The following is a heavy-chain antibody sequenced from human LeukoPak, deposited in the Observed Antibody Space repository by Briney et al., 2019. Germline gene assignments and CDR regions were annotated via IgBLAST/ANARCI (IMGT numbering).Heavy chain of an antibody. CDR2: IYPSGST. CDR3: ARGFAERYYYYYYMDV. D-gene: IGHD3-10*01. Sequence: SQTLSLTCTVSGGSTSSGSYSWSWIRQPAGKGLEWIGRIYPSGSTNYNPSLKSRVTISVDTSKNQFSLKLSSVTAADTAVYYCARGFAERYYYYYYMDVWGKGTTVTVSS. J-gene: IGHJ6*03. CDR1: GGSTSSGSYS. V-gene: IGHV4-61*02.